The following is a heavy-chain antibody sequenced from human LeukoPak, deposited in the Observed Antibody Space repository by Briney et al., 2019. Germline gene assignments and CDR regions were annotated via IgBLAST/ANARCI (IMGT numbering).Heavy chain of an antibody. Sequence: PSETLSLTCTVSGGSISSYYWSWIRQPPGKGLEWIGYIYYSGSTIYNPSLKSRATISLDTSKNQFSLKLSSVTAADTAVYYCARTGATVEYWGQGTLVPVSS. D-gene: IGHD1-26*01. V-gene: IGHV4-59*01. J-gene: IGHJ4*02. CDR2: IYYSGST. CDR3: ARTGATVEY. CDR1: GGSISSYY.